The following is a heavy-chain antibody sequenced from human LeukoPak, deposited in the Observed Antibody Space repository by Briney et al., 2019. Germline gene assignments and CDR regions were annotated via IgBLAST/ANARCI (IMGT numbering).Heavy chain of an antibody. J-gene: IGHJ4*02. CDR2: TYYRSKWYN. CDR1: GDSVSSNSAA. Sequence: SQTLSLTCAISGDSVSSNSAAWNWIRQSPSRGLEWLGRTYYRSKWYNDYAVSVKSRITINPDTSKNQFSLQLNSVTPEDTAVYYCARVDCSGDSCYRSSQFDYWGQGTLVTVSS. CDR3: ARVDCSGDSCYRSSQFDY. D-gene: IGHD2-15*01. V-gene: IGHV6-1*01.